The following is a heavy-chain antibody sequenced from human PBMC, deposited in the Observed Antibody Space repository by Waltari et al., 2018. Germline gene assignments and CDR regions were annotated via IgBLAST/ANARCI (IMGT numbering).Heavy chain of an antibody. D-gene: IGHD6-6*01. CDR2: VNYYGRT. V-gene: IGHV4-34*01. CDR3: AGVAPIVPYYGLNV. Sequence: QVQLQQWGAGLLRPSETLSLTCAVYGGSFSVYYGSWIRQPPGKGLEWIGEVNYYGRTNYNPSLKSRVTISVDRSKKQFSLKVTSVTAADTALYFCAGVAPIVPYYGLNVWGQGTTVAVSS. CDR1: GGSFSVYY. J-gene: IGHJ6*02.